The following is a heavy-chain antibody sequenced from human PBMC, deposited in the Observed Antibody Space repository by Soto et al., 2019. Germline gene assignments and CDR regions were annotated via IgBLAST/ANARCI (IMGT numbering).Heavy chain of an antibody. J-gene: IGHJ4*02. D-gene: IGHD2-8*01. V-gene: IGHV4-61*05. CDR3: ARCKMVYANRVCDY. CDR2: IYYTGNT. CDR1: GGSISSSRSY. Sequence: PSETLSLTCNVSGGSISSSRSYWAWFRQPPGKELEWIGYIYYTGNTNYNPSLKSRVTVSVDTSKNQFSLKLSSVTAADTAVYYCARCKMVYANRVCDYWGQGTLVTVSS.